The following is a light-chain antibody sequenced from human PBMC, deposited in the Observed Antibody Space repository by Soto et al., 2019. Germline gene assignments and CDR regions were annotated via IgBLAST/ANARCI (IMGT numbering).Light chain of an antibody. Sequence: VLTQTPLSSPVTLGQPASISCRSSQSLVYSDGNTYFSWLQQRPGQPPRLLIYQISNRFSGVTDRLSGRGAGTDFTMKISRVEAEYVGVYSCIQYSHFPRTFGQGTKVEIK. J-gene: IGKJ1*01. CDR1: QSLVYSDGNTY. CDR2: QIS. CDR3: IQYSHFPRT. V-gene: IGKV2-24*01.